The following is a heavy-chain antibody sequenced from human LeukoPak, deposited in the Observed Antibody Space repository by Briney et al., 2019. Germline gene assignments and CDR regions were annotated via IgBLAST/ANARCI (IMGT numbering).Heavy chain of an antibody. CDR2: ISSSSSTI. D-gene: IGHD6-19*01. CDR3: ARDLFYSSGWYRAPYYYYGMDV. CDR1: GFTFSSYS. Sequence: QSGGSLRLSCAASGFTFSSYSMNWVRQAPGKGLEWVSYISSSSSTIYYADSVKGRFTISRDNAKNSLYLQMNSLRAEDTAVYYCARDLFYSSGWYRAPYYYYGMDVWGQGTTVTVSS. J-gene: IGHJ6*02. V-gene: IGHV3-48*04.